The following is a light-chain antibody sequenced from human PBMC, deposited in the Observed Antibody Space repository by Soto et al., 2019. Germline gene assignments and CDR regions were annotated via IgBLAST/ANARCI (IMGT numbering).Light chain of an antibody. V-gene: IGLV2-14*01. J-gene: IGLJ2*01. CDR3: TSYASGSSHVV. CDR1: SSDIGGYDY. Sequence: QSALTQPASVSGSPGQSITLSCTGTSSDIGGYDYVSWYQRHPGKAPKLIIYDVNNRPSGVSNRFSGSKSGNTASLTISGLQPEDEPDYYCTSYASGSSHVVFGGGTNLTLL. CDR2: DVN.